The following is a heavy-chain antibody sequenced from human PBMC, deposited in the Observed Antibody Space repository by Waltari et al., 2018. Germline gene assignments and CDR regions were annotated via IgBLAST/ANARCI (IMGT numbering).Heavy chain of an antibody. V-gene: IGHV4-39*02. D-gene: IGHD3-10*01. CDR1: SSHY. CDR2: VYYTGST. CDR3: ARGVGADFDF. Sequence: SSHYWAWIRQPPGKVLEWIGSVYYTGSTHYNPSLKSRVTISLDMSKNDFSLRLNFATAADTGVYYCARGVGADFDFWGQGTRVTVSS. J-gene: IGHJ4*02.